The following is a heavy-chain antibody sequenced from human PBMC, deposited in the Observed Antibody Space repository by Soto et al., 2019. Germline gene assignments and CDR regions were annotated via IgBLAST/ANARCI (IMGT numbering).Heavy chain of an antibody. CDR3: ARGRRQQLVRSQYDWFDP. J-gene: IGHJ5*02. V-gene: IGHV4-34*01. Sequence: SETLSLTCAVYGGSFSSYYWNWIRHSPGKGLEWIGEINHSGSTNYNPSLESRVTISVDRSKNQFSLRLSSVTAADTAVYYCARGRRQQLVRSQYDWFDPWGQGILVTVSS. CDR1: GGSFSSYY. CDR2: INHSGST. D-gene: IGHD6-13*01.